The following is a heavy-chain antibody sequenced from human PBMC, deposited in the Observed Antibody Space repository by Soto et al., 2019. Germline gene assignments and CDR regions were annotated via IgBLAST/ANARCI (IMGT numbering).Heavy chain of an antibody. CDR2: ISGSGGST. CDR3: AKSYYDFCSGYYPCDY. CDR1: GLTFSSHA. J-gene: IGHJ4*02. D-gene: IGHD3-3*01. V-gene: IGHV3-23*01. Sequence: GGSMRLSCAASGLTFSSHAMSWVRKDPGKGLEWVSAISGSGGSTYYADSVKGRFTISRDNSKNTQYLQMYSLRDEDTAVYYCAKSYYDFCSGYYPCDYLGQGTLGTVST.